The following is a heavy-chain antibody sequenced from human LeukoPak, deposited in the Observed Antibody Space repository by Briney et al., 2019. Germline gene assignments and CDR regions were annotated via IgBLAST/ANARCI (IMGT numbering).Heavy chain of an antibody. J-gene: IGHJ4*02. D-gene: IGHD2-15*01. V-gene: IGHV3-74*01. CDR1: GFTFSSYW. CDR2: INSDGSST. Sequence: GGSLRLSCAASGFTFSSYWMHWVRHAPGKGLVWVSRINSDGSSTIYADSVKGRFTISRDNAKNTLYLQMNSLRAEDTAVYYCARWGYCSGGSCYPDALDYWGQGTLVTVSS. CDR3: ARWGYCSGGSCYPDALDY.